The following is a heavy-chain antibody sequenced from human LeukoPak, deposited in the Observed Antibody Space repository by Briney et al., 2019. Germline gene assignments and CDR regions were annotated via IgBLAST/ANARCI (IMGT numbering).Heavy chain of an antibody. J-gene: IGHJ1*01. V-gene: IGHV1-18*01. CDR1: GYTFTSYG. CDR3: AREVASSSRYKPKPEEYFQH. CDR2: ISAYNGNT. D-gene: IGHD6-13*01. Sequence: ASVKVSCKASGYTFTSYGISWVRQAPGQGLEWMGWISAYNGNTNYAQKLQGRVTMTTDTSTSTAYMELRSLRSDDTAVYYCAREVASSSRYKPKPEEYFQHWGQGTLVTVSS.